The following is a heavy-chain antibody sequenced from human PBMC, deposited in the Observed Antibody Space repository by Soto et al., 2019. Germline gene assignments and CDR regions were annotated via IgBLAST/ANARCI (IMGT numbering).Heavy chain of an antibody. Sequence: WIDDSCKASRYTFYACGFNWVRQAPGQGLEWMGGIIPIFGTTNYAQKFQGRVTITADESTSTDYMELSSLRSEDTAVYYCASSVATAMVTTVYRGDGTLVTVSS. D-gene: IGHD5-18*01. V-gene: IGHV1-69*19. CDR3: ASSVATAMVTTVY. CDR2: IIPIFGTT. CDR1: RYTFYACG. J-gene: IGHJ4*01.